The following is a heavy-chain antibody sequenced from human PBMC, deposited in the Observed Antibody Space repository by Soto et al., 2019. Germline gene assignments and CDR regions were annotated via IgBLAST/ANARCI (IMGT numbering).Heavy chain of an antibody. CDR3: TRQRIILAIHVTTAVSNDGFDS. Sequence: EVQLVESGGGLVQPGGSLKLSCAASGFTFSGSAMHWVRQSSGKGLEWVGRIRSKANNYGTAYAASVTGRFTVSRAGYTNTTYWLMNSLKSEDTAIYYCTRQRIILAIHVTTAVSNDGFDSWGQGRMVTVSS. D-gene: IGHD4-17*01. CDR1: GFTFSGSA. CDR2: IRSKANNYGT. J-gene: IGHJ3*02. V-gene: IGHV3-73*01.